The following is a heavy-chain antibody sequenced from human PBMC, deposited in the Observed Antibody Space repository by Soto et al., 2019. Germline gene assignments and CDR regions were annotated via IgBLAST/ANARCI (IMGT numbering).Heavy chain of an antibody. V-gene: IGHV5-10-1*01. J-gene: IGHJ5*02. D-gene: IGHD2-2*01. CDR1: RYSFTSYW. CDR3: VVPAANSWLDP. CDR2: IDPSDSYT. Sequence: GESLKISCKGSRYSFTSYWISWVRQMPWKGLEWMGRIDPSDSYTNYSPSFQGHVTVSADKSISTAYLQWSSLKASDTAMYYCVVPAANSWLDPWGEGTLVTVSS.